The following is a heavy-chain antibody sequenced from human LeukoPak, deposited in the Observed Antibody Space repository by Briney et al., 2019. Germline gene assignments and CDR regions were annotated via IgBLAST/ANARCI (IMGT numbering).Heavy chain of an antibody. V-gene: IGHV4-4*02. J-gene: IGHJ4*02. Sequence: SGTLSLTCAVSGGSISSNNWWSWVRQPPGKGLEWIGEIYHSGSANYNQSLRGRVTISVDKSKNQFSLNLSSVTGADTAVYYCARDTSGYSYMDYWGQGTLVTVSS. CDR2: IYHSGSA. CDR3: ARDTSGYSYMDY. CDR1: GGSISSNNW. D-gene: IGHD5-18*01.